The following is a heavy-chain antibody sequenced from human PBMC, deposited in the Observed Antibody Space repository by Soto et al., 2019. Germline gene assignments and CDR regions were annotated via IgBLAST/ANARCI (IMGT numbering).Heavy chain of an antibody. V-gene: IGHV3-11*06. Sequence: QVHLVESGGGLVRPGGSLRLSCTTSGFTFEAYYMSWVRQAPGAGLEWISYVSSSGNYKNYADSVKGRFTISRDNTNNSLQLQMNSGRAVDPAMYYCTRGKLNPDFWGQGILVIVSS. CDR3: TRGKLNPDF. D-gene: IGHD1-1*01. CDR1: GFTFEAYY. CDR2: VSSSGNYK. J-gene: IGHJ4*02.